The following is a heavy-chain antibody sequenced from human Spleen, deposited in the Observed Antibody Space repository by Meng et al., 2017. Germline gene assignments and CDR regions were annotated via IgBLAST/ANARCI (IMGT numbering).Heavy chain of an antibody. CDR2: INTSTGNP. CDR3: ARGGTYDASDI. CDR1: GYTFDSYP. V-gene: IGHV7-4-1*02. Sequence: VQLVHLASSCQKTGALVKCSCKTSGYTFDSYPMNWVRQAPGQGVEWMGWINTSTGNPTYAQGFTGRFVFSLDTSVSTAYLLISSLKAEDTAVYYCARGGTYDASDIWGQGTMVTVSS. D-gene: IGHD1-1*01. J-gene: IGHJ3*02.